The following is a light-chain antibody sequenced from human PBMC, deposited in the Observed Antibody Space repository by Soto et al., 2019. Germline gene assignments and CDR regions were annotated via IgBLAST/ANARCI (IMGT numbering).Light chain of an antibody. Sequence: QSVLTQPPSVSGAPGQRVTISCTGRSSNIGAGYEAHWYQQVPGTAPKLLIYENNNRPSGVPDRFSGSKSGTAASLAITGLQAEDEAEYYCQSYDSSLSGYVFGTGPKLTVL. CDR1: SSNIGAGYE. CDR2: ENN. V-gene: IGLV1-40*01. J-gene: IGLJ1*01. CDR3: QSYDSSLSGYV.